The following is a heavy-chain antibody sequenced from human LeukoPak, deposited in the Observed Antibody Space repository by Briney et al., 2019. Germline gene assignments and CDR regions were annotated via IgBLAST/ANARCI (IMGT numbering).Heavy chain of an antibody. CDR3: ARRTGNAFDI. J-gene: IGHJ3*02. CDR1: GGSISSGGYY. CDR2: IFYSGST. V-gene: IGHV4-31*03. Sequence: SETLSLTCTVSGGSISSGGYYWSCIRQHPGKGLEWIGYIFYSGSTYYNPSLKSRVIISVDTSKNQFSLKLSSVTAADTAVYYRARRTGNAFDIWGQGTMVTVSS. D-gene: IGHD7-27*01.